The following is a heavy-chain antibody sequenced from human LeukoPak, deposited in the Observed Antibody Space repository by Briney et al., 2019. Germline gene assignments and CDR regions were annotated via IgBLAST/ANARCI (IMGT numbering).Heavy chain of an antibody. J-gene: IGHJ4*02. CDR1: GDSISSGSFY. CDR2: IYIGGST. D-gene: IGHD3-22*01. Sequence: PSETLSLTCTVSGDSISSGSFYWSWIRQPAGKGLEWIGRIYIGGSTNYNLSLKSRVTISVDTSKNQFSLKLSSVTAADTAVYYCARAGSYYYDSSGYSQFDYWGQGTLVTVSS. V-gene: IGHV4-61*02. CDR3: ARAGSYYYDSSGYSQFDY.